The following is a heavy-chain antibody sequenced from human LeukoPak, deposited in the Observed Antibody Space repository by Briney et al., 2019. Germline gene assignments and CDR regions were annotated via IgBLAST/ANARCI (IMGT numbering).Heavy chain of an antibody. CDR2: ISGSGGST. CDR1: GYTFSSYA. CDR3: AIRADLAVAGLGWFDP. Sequence: GGSLRLSCAAPGYTFSSYAMSWVCQAPGKGLEWVSVISGSGGSTYYTDSARSRFTISRDNSKNTLYLQMKSLRAEDTTVDYCAIRADLAVAGLGWFDPCGQGTRVTVSS. J-gene: IGHJ5*02. D-gene: IGHD6-13*01. V-gene: IGHV3-23*01.